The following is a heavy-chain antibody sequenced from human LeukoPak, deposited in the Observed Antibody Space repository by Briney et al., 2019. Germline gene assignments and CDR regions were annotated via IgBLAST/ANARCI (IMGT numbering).Heavy chain of an antibody. Sequence: GESLKISGEGSGYSFNTYWIGWVRQMPGKGLEWMGIIYPGDPDTRYSPSFQGQVTISADKSISTAYQQWSSLKTSDPAMYYCARRYHDYSGYSRQFDCWGQGTLVTVSS. V-gene: IGHV5-51*01. CDR2: IYPGDPDT. CDR3: ARRYHDYSGYSRQFDC. J-gene: IGHJ4*02. CDR1: GYSFNTYW. D-gene: IGHD3-22*01.